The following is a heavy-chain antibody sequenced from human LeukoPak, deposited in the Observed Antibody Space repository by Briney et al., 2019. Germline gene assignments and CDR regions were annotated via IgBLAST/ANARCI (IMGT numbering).Heavy chain of an antibody. J-gene: IGHJ4*02. CDR3: ARIPPRRSRIYFDY. CDR2: IYYSGST. CDR1: GGSISSYY. D-gene: IGHD1-14*01. V-gene: IGHV4-59*01. Sequence: PSETLSLTCTVSGGSISSYYWSWIRQPPGKGLEWIGYIYYSGSTNYNPSLKSRVTISVDTSKNQFSLKLSSVTAADTAVYYCARIPPRRSRIYFDYWGQGTLVTVSS.